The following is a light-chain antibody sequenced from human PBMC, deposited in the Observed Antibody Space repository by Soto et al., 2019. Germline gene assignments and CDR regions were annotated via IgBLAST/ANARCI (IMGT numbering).Light chain of an antibody. Sequence: VMTQSPATLSASPGDSVALSCKSSQNVSDSLAWYQQKPGQAPRLLIYDSSARASDVPVRFSGGGTGAEFTLTISNLQPEDFAVYICQQYYKRPPWTFGQGTKVDVK. CDR2: DSS. CDR3: QQYYKRPPWT. CDR1: QNVSDS. V-gene: IGKV3D-15*01. J-gene: IGKJ1*01.